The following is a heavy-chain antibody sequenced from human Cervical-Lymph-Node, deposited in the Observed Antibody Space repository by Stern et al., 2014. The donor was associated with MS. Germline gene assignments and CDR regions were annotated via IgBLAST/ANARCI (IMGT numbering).Heavy chain of an antibody. CDR1: GGTFSSYA. Sequence: QVQLVQSGAEVKKPGSSVKVSCKASGGTFSSYAISWVRQAPGQGLEWMGGISPIFGTANYAQKFQGIVTITADKSTSTAYMELSSLRSEDTAVYYCARAPTTVVTPPRDYYFDYWGQGTLVTVSS. CDR2: ISPIFGTA. J-gene: IGHJ4*02. V-gene: IGHV1-69*14. CDR3: ARAPTTVVTPPRDYYFDY. D-gene: IGHD4-23*01.